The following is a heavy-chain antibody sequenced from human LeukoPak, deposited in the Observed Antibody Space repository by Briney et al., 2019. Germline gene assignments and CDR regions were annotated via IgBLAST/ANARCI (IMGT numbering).Heavy chain of an antibody. V-gene: IGHV3-43D*03. CDR3: AKDLRPHTDHMDY. D-gene: IGHD5-18*01. CDR1: GFTFDDYA. Sequence: PGGSLRLSCAASGFTFDDYAMHWVRQAPGKGLEWVSLISWNGGSTYYADSVKGRFTISRDNSKNTLYLQMNSLRAEDRAVYYCAKDLRPHTDHMDYWGQGTLVTVSS. J-gene: IGHJ4*02. CDR2: ISWNGGST.